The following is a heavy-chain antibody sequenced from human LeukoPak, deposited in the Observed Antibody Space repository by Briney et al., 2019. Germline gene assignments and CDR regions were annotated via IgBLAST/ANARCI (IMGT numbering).Heavy chain of an antibody. J-gene: IGHJ4*02. D-gene: IGHD3-3*01. Sequence: ASVKVSCKASGYTFTGYYMHWVRQAPGQGLEWMGWINPNSGGTNYAQKFQGRVTMTTDTSTSTAYMELRSLRSDDTAVYYCAKDRYDFWSGYYTGPDYWGQGTLVTVSS. CDR2: INPNSGGT. CDR1: GYTFTGYY. CDR3: AKDRYDFWSGYYTGPDY. V-gene: IGHV1-2*02.